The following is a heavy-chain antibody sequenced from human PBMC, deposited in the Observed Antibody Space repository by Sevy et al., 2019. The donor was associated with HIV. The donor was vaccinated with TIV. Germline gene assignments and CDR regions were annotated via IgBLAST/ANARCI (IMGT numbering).Heavy chain of an antibody. CDR2: INHSGST. J-gene: IGHJ6*02. CDR3: ARGYCSSTSCYRYYYYYGMDV. Sequence: SETLSLTCAVYGGSFSGYYWSWIRQPPGKGLEWIGEINHSGSTNYNPSLKSRVTISVDTSKNQFSLKLSSVTAADTAVYYCARGYCSSTSCYRYYYYYGMDVWGQRTTVTVSS. CDR1: GGSFSGYY. D-gene: IGHD2-2*01. V-gene: IGHV4-34*01.